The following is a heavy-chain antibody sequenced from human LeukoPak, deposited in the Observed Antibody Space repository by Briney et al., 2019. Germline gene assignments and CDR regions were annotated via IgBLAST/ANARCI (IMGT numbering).Heavy chain of an antibody. V-gene: IGHV4-30-2*01. CDR2: IYHSGST. CDR1: GGSISSGGFS. CDR3: AKGCGWYGGDAFDI. Sequence: SETLSLTCGVSGGSISSGGFSWSWIRQPPGKGLEWIGYIYHSGSTYYKPSLKSRVTISIDRSKNYSSLNLSSVTAADTAVYYCAKGCGWYGGDAFDIWGQGTMVTVSS. J-gene: IGHJ3*02. D-gene: IGHD6-19*01.